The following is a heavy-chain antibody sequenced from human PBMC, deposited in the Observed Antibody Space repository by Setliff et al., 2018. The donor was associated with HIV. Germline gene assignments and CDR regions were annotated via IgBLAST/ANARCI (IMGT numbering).Heavy chain of an antibody. V-gene: IGHV4-4*09. Sequence: SETLSLTCTVSGGSISSYYWSWIRQPPGKGLEWIGYTNTSGTTNYNPSLKSRVTISVDTSKNQFSLTLSSVTAADTAVYFCARQTYYYDNSGHNWFDPWGQGTLVTVSS. CDR1: GGSISSYY. CDR3: ARQTYYYDNSGHNWFDP. CDR2: TNTSGTT. D-gene: IGHD3-22*01. J-gene: IGHJ5*02.